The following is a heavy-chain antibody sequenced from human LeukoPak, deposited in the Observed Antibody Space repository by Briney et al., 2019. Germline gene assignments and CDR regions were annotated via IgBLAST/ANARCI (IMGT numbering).Heavy chain of an antibody. V-gene: IGHV1-2*02. Sequence: ASVTVSFTASGYTFTIYYMHWVRQAPGQGLEWMGWINPNSGDTYYAQTFQGRVSMTRDTSISTAYMEPTSLRSDDTAVCYCAKSDTGWGQGTLVTVSS. CDR2: INPNSGDT. CDR1: GYTFTIYY. J-gene: IGHJ4*02. D-gene: IGHD1-14*01. CDR3: AKSDTG.